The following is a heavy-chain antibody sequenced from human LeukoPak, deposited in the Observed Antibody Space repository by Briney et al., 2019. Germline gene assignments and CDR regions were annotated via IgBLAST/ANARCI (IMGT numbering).Heavy chain of an antibody. CDR3: AKAFSRDYGDSKPYYYYMDV. V-gene: IGHV3-23*01. J-gene: IGHJ6*03. CDR2: ISGSGGST. D-gene: IGHD4-17*01. Sequence: GGSLRLSCAASGFTFSSYAMSWVRQAPGKGLEWVSAISGSGGSTYYADSVKGRFTISRDNSKNTLYLQMNSLRAEDTAVYYCAKAFSRDYGDSKPYYYYMDVWGKGTTVTVSS. CDR1: GFTFSSYA.